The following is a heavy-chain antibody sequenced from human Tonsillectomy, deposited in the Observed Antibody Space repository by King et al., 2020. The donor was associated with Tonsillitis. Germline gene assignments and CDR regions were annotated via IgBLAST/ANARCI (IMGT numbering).Heavy chain of an antibody. D-gene: IGHD1/OR15-1a*01. CDR1: GFTFSSYS. Sequence: ELQLVQSGGGLVKPGGSLRLSCAASGFTFSSYSMNWVRQAPGKGREWVSFITSSSNYIYYADSVKGRFTISRDNGKNSLYLQMNSLRAEDTAVYYCARGYVEQRTFDFWGQGTLVTVSS. V-gene: IGHV3-21*01. CDR3: ARGYVEQRTFDF. CDR2: ITSSSNYI. J-gene: IGHJ4*02.